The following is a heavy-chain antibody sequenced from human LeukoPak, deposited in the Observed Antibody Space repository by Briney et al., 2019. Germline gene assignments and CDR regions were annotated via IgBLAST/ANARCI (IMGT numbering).Heavy chain of an antibody. CDR3: ARAFLAAAGNAFDI. D-gene: IGHD6-13*01. J-gene: IGHJ3*02. Sequence: ASVKVSCKASGYTFTGYYMHWVRQAPGQGLEWMGRINPNSGGTNYAQKLQGRVTMTTDTSTSTAYMELRSLRSDDTAVYYCARAFLAAAGNAFDIWGQGTMVTVSS. CDR1: GYTFTGYY. CDR2: INPNSGGT. V-gene: IGHV1-2*06.